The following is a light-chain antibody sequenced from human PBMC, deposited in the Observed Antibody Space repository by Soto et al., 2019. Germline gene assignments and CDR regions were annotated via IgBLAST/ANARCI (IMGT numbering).Light chain of an antibody. J-gene: IGLJ2*01. CDR2: DNN. CDR3: GTWDSSLSAVV. V-gene: IGLV1-51*01. Sequence: QSVLTQPPSVSAAPGQTVTISCSGSSSNIGNNYVSWYQQLPKTAPKLLIHDNNQRPSGIPDRFSGSKSGTSATLGITGLQTGDEADYYCGTWDSSLSAVVFGGGTKLTVL. CDR1: SSNIGNNY.